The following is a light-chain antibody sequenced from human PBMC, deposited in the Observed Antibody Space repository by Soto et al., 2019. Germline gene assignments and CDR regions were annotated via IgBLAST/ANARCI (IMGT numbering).Light chain of an antibody. CDR2: KAS. CDR1: QSITSW. V-gene: IGKV1-5*03. Sequence: DIQMTQSPSTLPASVGDRVTITGRASQSITSWLAWYQQKPGKAPNLLIYKASTLESGVPSTCSGSGSGTDFTLTISSLQPDDFAAYYCQQYNSYWTFGQGTKVEIK. J-gene: IGKJ1*01. CDR3: QQYNSYWT.